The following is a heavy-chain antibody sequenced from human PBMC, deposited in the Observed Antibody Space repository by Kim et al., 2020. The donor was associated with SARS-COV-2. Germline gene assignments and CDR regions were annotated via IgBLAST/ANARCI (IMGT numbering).Heavy chain of an antibody. V-gene: IGHV1-69*13. CDR3: VQGTTAELYSFDY. Sequence: SVKVSCKASGGTFSSYAISWVRQAPGQGLEWMGGIIPIFGIANYAQKFQGRVTITADESTSTAYMELSSLRSEDTAVYYCVQGTTAELYSFDYWGQGTLVTVSS. D-gene: IGHD4-4*01. CDR2: IIPIFGIA. CDR1: GGTFSSYA. J-gene: IGHJ4*02.